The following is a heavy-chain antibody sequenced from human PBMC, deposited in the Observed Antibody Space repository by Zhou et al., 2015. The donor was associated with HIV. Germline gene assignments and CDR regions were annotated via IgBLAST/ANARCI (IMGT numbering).Heavy chain of an antibody. CDR2: IIPIFGTA. Sequence: QVQLVQSGAEVKKPGSSVKVSCKASGGTFSSYAISWVRQAPGQGLEWMGGIIPIFGTANYAQKFQGRVTITADESTSTAYMELSSLRSEDTAVYYCARGGHGGILTGRPYYMDVWGKGTTVTVSS. D-gene: IGHD3-9*01. V-gene: IGHV1-69*01. CDR3: ARGGHGGILTGRPYYMDV. J-gene: IGHJ6*03. CDR1: GGTFSSYA.